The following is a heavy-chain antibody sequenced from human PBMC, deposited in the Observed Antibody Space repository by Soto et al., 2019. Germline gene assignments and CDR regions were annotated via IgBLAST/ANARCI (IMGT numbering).Heavy chain of an antibody. CDR3: ARDSRVTAMVGNWFDP. V-gene: IGHV3-30-3*01. J-gene: IGHJ5*02. CDR2: ISYDGSNK. CDR1: GFTFSSYA. D-gene: IGHD5-18*01. Sequence: VGSLRLSCAASGFTFSSYAMHWVRQAPGKGLEWVAVISYDGSNKYYADSVKGRFTISRDNSKNTLYLQMNSLRAEDTAVYYCARDSRVTAMVGNWFDPWGQGTLVTVSS.